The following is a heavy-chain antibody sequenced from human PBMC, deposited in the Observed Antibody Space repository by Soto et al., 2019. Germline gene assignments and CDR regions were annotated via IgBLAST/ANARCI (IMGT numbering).Heavy chain of an antibody. J-gene: IGHJ4*02. V-gene: IGHV3-53*01. Sequence: EVQLVESGGGLIQPGGSLRLSCAASGFTVSSNYMSWVRQAPGKGLEWVSAIYSGGSTYYADSVKGRFTISRDNSKNTLYLQMNSLRAEDTAVYYCARSDWSQNKGSVDYWGQGTLVTVSS. CDR3: ARSDWSQNKGSVDY. CDR1: GFTVSSNY. CDR2: IYSGGST. D-gene: IGHD3-9*01.